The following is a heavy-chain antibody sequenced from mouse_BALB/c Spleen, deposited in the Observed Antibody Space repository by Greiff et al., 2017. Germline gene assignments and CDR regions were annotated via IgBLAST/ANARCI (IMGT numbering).Heavy chain of an antibody. CDR3: ARTFKGYAMDY. CDR2: INPYNDGT. V-gene: IGHV1-14*01. CDR1: GYTFTSYV. J-gene: IGHJ4*01. Sequence: EVKLMESGPELVKPGASVKMSCKASGYTFTSYVMHWVKQKPGQGLEWIGYINPYNDGTKYNEKFKGKATLTSDKSSSTAYMELSSLTSEDSAVYYCARTFKGYAMDYWGQGTSVTVSS.